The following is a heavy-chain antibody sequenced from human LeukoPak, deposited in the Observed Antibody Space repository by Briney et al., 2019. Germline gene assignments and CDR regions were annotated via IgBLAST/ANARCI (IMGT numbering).Heavy chain of an antibody. CDR2: ITSTSAYR. D-gene: IGHD1-26*01. CDR3: ARVTMGATTLNYYYFFMDV. CDR1: GFTFNAYT. J-gene: IGHJ6*03. Sequence: GGSLRLSCVGSGFTFNAYTITWVRQAPGKGLEWVSSITSTSAYRQYGDSVRGRFTISRDNTKNSVYLQMDSLGAEDTAVYHCARVTMGATTLNYYYFFMDVWGKGTTVTVSS. V-gene: IGHV3-21*01.